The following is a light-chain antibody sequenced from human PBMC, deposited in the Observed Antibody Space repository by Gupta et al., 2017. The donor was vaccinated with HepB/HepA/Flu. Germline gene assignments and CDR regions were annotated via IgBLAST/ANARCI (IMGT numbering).Light chain of an antibody. CDR3: QQRSNWPVT. CDR1: QSVSSY. CDR2: DAS. Sequence: EIVLTQSPATLSLSPGERATLSCRASQSVSSYLAWYQQKPGQAPRLLIYDASNRATALPARFSGSASATYFTLTISILAPEDFAVYYCQQRSNWPVTFGQGTKLEIE. J-gene: IGKJ2*01. V-gene: IGKV3-11*01.